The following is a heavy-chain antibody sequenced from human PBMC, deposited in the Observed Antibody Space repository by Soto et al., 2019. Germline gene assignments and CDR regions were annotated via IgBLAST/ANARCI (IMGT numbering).Heavy chain of an antibody. CDR1: GFTFDDYT. CDR2: ISWDGGST. Sequence: EVQLVESGGVVVQPGGFLRLSCAASGFTFDDYTMHWVRQAPGKGLEWVSLISWDGGSTYYADSVKGRFTISRDNSKNSLYLQMNSLITEDTALYYCAKAPDYDVWFQHWGQGTLVTVSS. D-gene: IGHD3-22*01. CDR3: AKAPDYDVWFQH. V-gene: IGHV3-43*01. J-gene: IGHJ1*01.